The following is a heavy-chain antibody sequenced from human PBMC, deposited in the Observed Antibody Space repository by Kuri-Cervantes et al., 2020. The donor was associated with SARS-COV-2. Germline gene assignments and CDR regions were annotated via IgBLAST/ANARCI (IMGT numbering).Heavy chain of an antibody. V-gene: IGHV3-30-3*01. J-gene: IGHJ1*01. CDR1: GFTFSSYA. CDR2: ISYDGSNK. D-gene: IGHD3-3*01. CDR3: ARGGRFLEWLLGAEYFQH. Sequence: GESLKISCAASGFTFSSYAMHWVRQAPGKGLEWVAVISYDGSNKYYADSVKGRFTISRDNSKNTLYLQMNSLRAEDTAVYYCARGGRFLEWLLGAEYFQHWGQGTLVTVSS.